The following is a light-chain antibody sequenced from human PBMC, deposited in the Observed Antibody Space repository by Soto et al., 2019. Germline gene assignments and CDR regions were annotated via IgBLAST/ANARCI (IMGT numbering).Light chain of an antibody. J-gene: IGKJ1*01. CDR1: QRISNY. CDR3: QQSYSTPRT. V-gene: IGKV1-39*01. CDR2: AAS. Sequence: DIQMAQSPSSLSSSVGDGFTITCRAIQRISNYLNWYQQKPGKAPKLLIYAASTLQSGVPSRFSGSGSGTAFTLTISSLQPEDFATYYCQQSYSTPRTFGQGTKVDI.